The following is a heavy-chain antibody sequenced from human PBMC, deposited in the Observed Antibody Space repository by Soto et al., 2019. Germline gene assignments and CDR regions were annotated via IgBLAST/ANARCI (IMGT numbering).Heavy chain of an antibody. V-gene: IGHV1-69*06. CDR2: IVPMFGTT. Sequence: GASVKVSCKASGGIFSSYAISWVRQAPGQGLEWMGGIVPMFGTTHHGQKFQGRVTITADKSTSTAYMQLSSLTSEDTAVYYCARLRSVTARDFYYGMDVWGQGTTVTVSS. CDR1: GGIFSSYA. J-gene: IGHJ6*02. CDR3: ARLRSVTARDFYYGMDV. D-gene: IGHD2-21*02.